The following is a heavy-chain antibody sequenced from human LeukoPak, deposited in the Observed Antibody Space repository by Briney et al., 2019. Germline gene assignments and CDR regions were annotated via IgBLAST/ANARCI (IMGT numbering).Heavy chain of an antibody. V-gene: IGHV4-30-2*01. CDR2: IYHSGSGST. CDR3: ARINDFWSGPTLDV. Sequence: PSQTLSLTCTVSGVSISSGGHSWSWIRQPPGKGLEWIGYIYHSGSGSTYYNPSLKSRVTISIDKSKNQFSLKLNSVTAADTAVYYCARINDFWSGPTLDVWGQGTTVTVSS. CDR1: GVSISSGGHS. J-gene: IGHJ6*02. D-gene: IGHD3-3*01.